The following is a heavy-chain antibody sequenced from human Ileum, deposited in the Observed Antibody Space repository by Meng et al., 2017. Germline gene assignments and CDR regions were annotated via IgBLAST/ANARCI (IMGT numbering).Heavy chain of an antibody. V-gene: IGHV4-4*02. CDR2: IHHSGST. Sequence: VVLTEPGPGRLNPSGTLPLTSAVSGGSISTSDWWSWVRQPPGKGLEWIGEIHHSGSTNYNPSLKSRVTISVDKSKNQFSLKLNSVTAADTAVYYCAREWSGSYRHFDYWGQGTLVTVSS. CDR3: AREWSGSYRHFDY. CDR1: GGSISTSDW. D-gene: IGHD1-26*01. J-gene: IGHJ4*02.